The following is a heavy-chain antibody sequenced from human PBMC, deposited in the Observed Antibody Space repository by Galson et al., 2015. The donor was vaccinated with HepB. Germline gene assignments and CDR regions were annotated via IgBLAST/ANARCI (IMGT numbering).Heavy chain of an antibody. CDR1: GFTFSSYG. CDR2: IWYDGSNK. CDR3: ARGRYCSGGSCQTWYYYYYYYMDV. D-gene: IGHD2-15*01. Sequence: SLRLSCAASGFTFSSYGMHWVRQAPGKGLEWVAVIWYDGSNKYYADSVKGRFTISRDNSKNTLYLQMNSRRAEDTAVYYCARGRYCSGGSCQTWYYYYYYYMDVWGKGTTVTVSS. V-gene: IGHV3-33*01. J-gene: IGHJ6*03.